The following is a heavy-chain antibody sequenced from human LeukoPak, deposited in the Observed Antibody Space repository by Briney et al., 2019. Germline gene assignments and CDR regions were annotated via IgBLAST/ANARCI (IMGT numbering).Heavy chain of an antibody. D-gene: IGHD6-13*01. J-gene: IGHJ4*02. CDR3: ASEVIAAAGLEGNY. Sequence: PGGSLRLSXAASGLTFDDYGMSWVRQAPGKGLEWVSGINWNGGSTGYADSVNGRFTISRDNAKNSLYLQMNSLRAEDTALYYCASEVIAAAGLEGNYWGQGTLVTVSS. V-gene: IGHV3-20*04. CDR1: GLTFDDYG. CDR2: INWNGGST.